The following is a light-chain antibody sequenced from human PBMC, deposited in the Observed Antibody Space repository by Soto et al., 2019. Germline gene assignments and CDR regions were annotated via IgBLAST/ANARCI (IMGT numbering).Light chain of an antibody. V-gene: IGLV2-8*01. Sequence: QSALTLPPSASGSPGQSVTISCTGTSSDVGGYNYVSWYQQHPGKVPKLIIYEVNKRPSGVPDRFSGSKSGNTASLTVPGLHAKDETNYYCTSYAGGNNVFGSGTKVTVL. CDR2: EVN. CDR1: SSDVGGYNY. J-gene: IGLJ1*01. CDR3: TSYAGGNNV.